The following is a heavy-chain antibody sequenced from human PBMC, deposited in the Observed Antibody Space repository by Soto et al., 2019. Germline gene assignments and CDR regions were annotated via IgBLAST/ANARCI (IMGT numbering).Heavy chain of an antibody. V-gene: IGHV4-34*01. Sequence: PSETLSLTCAVYGGSFSVYYWSWIRQPPGKGLEWIGEINHSGSTNYNPSLKSRVTISVDTSKNQFSLKLSSVTAADTAVYYCASGYSSSWDPFDYWGQGTLVTVSS. J-gene: IGHJ4*02. D-gene: IGHD6-13*01. CDR3: ASGYSSSWDPFDY. CDR1: GGSFSVYY. CDR2: INHSGST.